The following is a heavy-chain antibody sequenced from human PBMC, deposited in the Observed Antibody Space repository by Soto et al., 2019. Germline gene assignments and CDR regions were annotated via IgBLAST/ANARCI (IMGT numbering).Heavy chain of an antibody. CDR2: ISATGSNT. D-gene: IGHD1-26*01. V-gene: IGHV3-23*01. CDR1: GFTFSTYP. Sequence: EVQLLESGGGLVHPGGSLRLSCADSGFTFSTYPMTWIRQAPGKGLEWVSTISATGSNTYYADTAKGRFTISRDNSKNRLYLQKNGLRLGDTAIYYCANYSFVGSNPAGVFELWGQGKMVPFSS. J-gene: IGHJ3*01. CDR3: ANYSFVGSNPAGVFEL.